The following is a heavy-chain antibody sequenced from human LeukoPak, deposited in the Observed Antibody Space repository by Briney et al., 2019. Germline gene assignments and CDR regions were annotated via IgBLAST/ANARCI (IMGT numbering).Heavy chain of an antibody. CDR3: AKKMLHPSASSSGYSY. D-gene: IGHD3-22*01. J-gene: IGHJ4*02. CDR2: ISGSGGST. V-gene: IGHV3-23*01. CDR1: GFTFSSYA. Sequence: GGSLRLSCAASGFTFSSYAMSWVRQAPGKGLEWVSAISGSGGSTYYADSVKGRFTISRDNSKNTLYLQMNSLRAEDTAVYYCAKKMLHPSASSSGYSYWGEGTLVTVSS.